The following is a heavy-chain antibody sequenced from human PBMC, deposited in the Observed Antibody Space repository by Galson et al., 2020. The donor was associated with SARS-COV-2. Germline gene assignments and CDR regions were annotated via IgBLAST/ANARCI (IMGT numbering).Heavy chain of an antibody. CDR2: ISYDGSNK. CDR1: GFTFSSYA. V-gene: IGHV3-30*04. D-gene: IGHD6-13*01. J-gene: IGHJ4*02. CDR3: ARGYSSTWFFDY. Sequence: GGSLRLSCAASGFTFSSYAMHWVRQAPGKGLEWVAVISYDGSNKYYADSVKGRFTISRDNSKNSLYLQMNSLRAEDTAVYYCARGYSSTWFFDYWGQGILVTVSS.